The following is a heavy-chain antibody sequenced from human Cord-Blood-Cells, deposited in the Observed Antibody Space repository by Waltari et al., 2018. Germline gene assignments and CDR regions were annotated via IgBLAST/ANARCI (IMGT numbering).Heavy chain of an antibody. CDR3: AKGREYYDFWSGSDY. J-gene: IGHJ4*02. V-gene: IGHV3-30*18. Sequence: QVQLVESGGGVVQPGRSLRLSCAASGFTFSSYGMHWVRQAPGKGLGWVAVISYDGRNKYYADSVKGRFTISRDNSKNTLYLQMNSLRAEDTAVYYCAKGREYYDFWSGSDYWGQGTLVTVSS. CDR1: GFTFSSYG. CDR2: ISYDGRNK. D-gene: IGHD3-3*01.